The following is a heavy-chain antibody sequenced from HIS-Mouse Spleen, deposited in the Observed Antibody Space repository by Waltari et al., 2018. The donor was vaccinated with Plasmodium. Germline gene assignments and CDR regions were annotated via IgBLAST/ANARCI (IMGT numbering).Heavy chain of an antibody. Sequence: QLQLQESGPGLVKPSETLSLTCTVSGGSISSRSYYLCWIRHPPGQGLEWIGSIYYSGSTYYNPSRKSRVTISVDTSKNQFSLKLSSVTAADTAVYYCARDRITGTSYFDYWGQGTLVTVSS. CDR2: IYYSGST. J-gene: IGHJ4*02. CDR3: ARDRITGTSYFDY. D-gene: IGHD1-7*01. CDR1: GGSISSRSYY. V-gene: IGHV4-39*07.